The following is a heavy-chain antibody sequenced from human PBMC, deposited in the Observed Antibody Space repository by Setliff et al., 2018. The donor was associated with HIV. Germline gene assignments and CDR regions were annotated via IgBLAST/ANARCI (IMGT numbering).Heavy chain of an antibody. Sequence: GASVKVSCKAFGYTFSTNAIHWVRQAPGQRLEWMGWINVGNDNTKYSQTLQGRVTIARDTSASTAYMELSSLRSEDTAVYYCARGHSSSAYDAYDIWGQGTMVTVSS. J-gene: IGHJ3*02. CDR3: ARGHSSSAYDAYDI. CDR1: GYTFSTNA. D-gene: IGHD6-6*01. V-gene: IGHV1-3*01. CDR2: INVGNDNT.